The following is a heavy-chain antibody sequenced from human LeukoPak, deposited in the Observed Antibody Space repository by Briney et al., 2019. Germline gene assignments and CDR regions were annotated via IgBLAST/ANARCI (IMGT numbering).Heavy chain of an antibody. CDR3: ARVRDGYNYGSNWFDL. V-gene: IGHV1-2*02. Sequence: ASVKVSCKASGYTFIGYYMHWVRHAPGQGLEWMGWINANSGGTNYAQKFQGRVTMTRDTSISTAYMELSRLRSDDTAVYYCARVRDGYNYGSNWFDLWGQGTLVTVSS. D-gene: IGHD5-18*01. J-gene: IGHJ5*02. CDR2: INANSGGT. CDR1: GYTFIGYY.